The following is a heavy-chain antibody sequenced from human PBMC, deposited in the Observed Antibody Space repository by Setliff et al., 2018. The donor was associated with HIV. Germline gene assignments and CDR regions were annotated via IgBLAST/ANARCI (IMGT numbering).Heavy chain of an antibody. D-gene: IGHD3-16*01. CDR2: LWRDEVGE. CDR3: GNKGGQV. J-gene: IGHJ1*01. CDR1: GFSIENFD. V-gene: IGHV3-33*08. Sequence: GGSLRLSCTVVGFSIENFDMHWVRQAPGKGLEWVSLLWRDEVGEYYADSVKGRFSISRDRSRNMVSLQMNSLRVEDTAIYYCGNKGGQVWGPGTLVTV.